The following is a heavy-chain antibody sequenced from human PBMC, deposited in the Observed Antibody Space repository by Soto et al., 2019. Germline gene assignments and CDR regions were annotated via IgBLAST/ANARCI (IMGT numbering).Heavy chain of an antibody. CDR1: GFTFSSYA. J-gene: IGHJ4*02. V-gene: IGHV3-23*01. D-gene: IGHD3-16*02. CDR2: ISGSGGST. Sequence: GGSLRLSCAASGFTFSSYAMSWVRQAPGKGLEWVSAISGSGGSTYYADSVKGRFTISIDNSKNTLYLQMNSLGAEDTAVYYCAKDGRYYDYVWGSYRPYYFDYRGQGALVTVSS. CDR3: AKDGRYYDYVWGSYRPYYFDY.